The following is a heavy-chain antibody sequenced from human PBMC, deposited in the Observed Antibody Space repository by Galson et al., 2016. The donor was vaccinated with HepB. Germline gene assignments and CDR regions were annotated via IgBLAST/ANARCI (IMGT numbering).Heavy chain of an antibody. J-gene: IGHJ3*02. Sequence: ETLSLTCTVSGGSISSSTCYWGWIRQPPGKGLEWIGSVYYSGSSYYNPSLKSRVAISIDTSKNQFSLKLSSVTAADTAVYYCARPIIAARLDAFDIWGQGTMVTVSS. D-gene: IGHD6-6*01. CDR2: VYYSGSS. CDR3: ARPIIAARLDAFDI. CDR1: GGSISSSTCY. V-gene: IGHV4-39*01.